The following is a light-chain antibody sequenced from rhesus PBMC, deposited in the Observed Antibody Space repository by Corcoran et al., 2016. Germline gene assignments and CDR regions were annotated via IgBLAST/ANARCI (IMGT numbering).Light chain of an antibody. CDR1: QSVGSY. V-gene: IGKV3-24*04. CDR2: GAS. CDR3: QQSSNFFT. J-gene: IGKJ3*01. Sequence: ETVVTQSPATLALSPGERATLSCRASQSVGSYLAWYQQKPGQAPRPLFYGASSRATGIPERFSGSGSGTDFTLTISSLGPEEVGVYYCQQSSNFFTFGPGTKLDIK.